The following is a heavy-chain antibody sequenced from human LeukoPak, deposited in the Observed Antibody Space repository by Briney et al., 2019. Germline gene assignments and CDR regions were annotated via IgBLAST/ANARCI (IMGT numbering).Heavy chain of an antibody. CDR3: AREAREYSSSSDPYYMDV. CDR2: INHSGST. CDR1: GGSFSGYY. D-gene: IGHD6-6*01. Sequence: PSETLSLTCAVYGGSFSGYYWSWIRQPPGKGLEWIGEINHSGSTNYNPSLKSRVTISVDTSKNQFSLKLSSVTAADTAVYYCAREAREYSSSSDPYYMDVWGKGTTVTVSS. V-gene: IGHV4-34*01. J-gene: IGHJ6*03.